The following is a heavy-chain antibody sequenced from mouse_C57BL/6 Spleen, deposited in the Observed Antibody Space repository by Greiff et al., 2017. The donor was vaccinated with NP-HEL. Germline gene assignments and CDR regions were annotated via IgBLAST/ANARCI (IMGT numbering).Heavy chain of an antibody. V-gene: IGHV14-2*01. CDR2: IDPEDGET. Sequence: EVQLQQSGAELVKPGASVKLSCTASGFNIKDYYMHWVKQRTEQGLEWIGRIDPEDGETKYAPNFQGKATITADTSSNTAYLQLSSLTSEDTAVYYCARGYYGYFDYWGQGTTLTVSS. D-gene: IGHD1-1*01. CDR3: ARGYYGYFDY. CDR1: GFNIKDYY. J-gene: IGHJ2*01.